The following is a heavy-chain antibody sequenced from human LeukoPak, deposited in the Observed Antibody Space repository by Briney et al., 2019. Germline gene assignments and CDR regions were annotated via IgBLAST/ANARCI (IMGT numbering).Heavy chain of an antibody. CDR1: GGTLSSYA. D-gene: IGHD3-22*01. CDR2: IIPIFDTT. J-gene: IGHJ3*02. Sequence: SVKVSCKASGGTLSSYAISWVRQAPGQGLEWMGRIIPIFDTTNYAQKFQGRVTITTDESTSTAYMELSSLRSEDTAVYYCARVNVIVVSDDAFDIWGQGTMVTVSS. CDR3: ARVNVIVVSDDAFDI. V-gene: IGHV1-69*05.